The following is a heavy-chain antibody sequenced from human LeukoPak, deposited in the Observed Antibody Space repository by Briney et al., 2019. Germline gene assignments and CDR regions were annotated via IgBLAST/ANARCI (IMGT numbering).Heavy chain of an antibody. CDR2: ISAYNGST. V-gene: IGHV1-18*01. CDR3: ARVKGRYYYYGMDV. J-gene: IGHJ6*02. CDR1: GYTFTSYG. Sequence: ASVKVSCKASGYTFTSYGISWVRQAPGQGLEWMGWISAYNGSTNYAQKLQGRVTMTTDTSTSTAYMELRSLRSDDTAVYYCARVKGRYYYYGMDVWGQGTTVTVSS.